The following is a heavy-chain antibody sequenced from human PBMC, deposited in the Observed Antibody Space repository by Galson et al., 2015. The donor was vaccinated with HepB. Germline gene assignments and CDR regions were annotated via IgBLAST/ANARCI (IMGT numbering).Heavy chain of an antibody. CDR3: ARSELPRDYYYGMDV. CDR1: GGTFSSYA. Sequence: SVKVSCKASGGTFSSYAISWVRQAPGQGLEWMGGIIPIFGTANYAQKFQGRVTITADKSTSTAYMELSSLRSEDTAVYYCARSELPRDYYYGMDVWGQGATLTVSS. J-gene: IGHJ6*02. CDR2: IIPIFGTA. D-gene: IGHD2-15*01. V-gene: IGHV1-69*06.